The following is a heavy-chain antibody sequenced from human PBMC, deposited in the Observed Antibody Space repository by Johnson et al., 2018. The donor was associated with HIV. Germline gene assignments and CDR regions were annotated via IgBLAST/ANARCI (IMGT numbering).Heavy chain of an antibody. CDR2: IYDGDAT. V-gene: IGHV3-53*01. CDR1: EFTVSSNY. D-gene: IGHD4-17*01. Sequence: EVQLVESGGKLIQPGGSLRLSCAASEFTVSSNYMSWVRQAPGKGLEWVSIIYDGDATYYADSVKGRFTISRDNAKNTLFLQMNSLRAEDTAVYYCARDWGTVTSGFGAFDIWGQGTMVTVSS. CDR3: ARDWGTVTSGFGAFDI. J-gene: IGHJ3*02.